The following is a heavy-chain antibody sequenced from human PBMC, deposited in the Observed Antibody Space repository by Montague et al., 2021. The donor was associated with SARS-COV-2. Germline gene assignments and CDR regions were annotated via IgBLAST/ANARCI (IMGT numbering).Heavy chain of an antibody. CDR2: IYYSGST. CDR1: GGSISSSSYY. D-gene: IGHD3-22*01. V-gene: IGHV4-39*07. J-gene: IGHJ6*02. CDR3: ARDTRITMIVVVQGYGMDV. Sequence: SETLSLTCTVSGGSISSSSYYWGWIRQPPGKGLEWIGSIYYSGSTYYNLSLKSRVTISVDTSKNQFSLKLSSVTAADTAVYYCARDTRITMIVVVQGYGMDVWGQGTTVTVSS.